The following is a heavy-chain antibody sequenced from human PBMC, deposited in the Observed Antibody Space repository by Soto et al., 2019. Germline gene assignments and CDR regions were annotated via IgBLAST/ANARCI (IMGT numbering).Heavy chain of an antibody. D-gene: IGHD2-8*01. CDR2: ISGDGRST. Sequence: EVQLVESGGDLVQPGGSLRLSCAASGFTFSNYPMYWVRQTPGKGLVWVSRISGDGRSTIYADSVKGRFTISRDNARNTLYLQMNTLRAEDTAVYYCGRVGNGEGYYWDQGTLVTVSS. CDR1: GFTFSNYP. CDR3: GRVGNGEGYY. J-gene: IGHJ4*02. V-gene: IGHV3-74*01.